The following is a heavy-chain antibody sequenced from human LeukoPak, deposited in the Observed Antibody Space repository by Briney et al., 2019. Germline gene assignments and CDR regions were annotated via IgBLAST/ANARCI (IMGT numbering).Heavy chain of an antibody. J-gene: IGHJ4*02. CDR2: IKSKTDGGTT. V-gene: IGHV3-15*01. Sequence: PGGSLRLSCAASGFTFSSYSMNWVRQAPGKGLEWVGRIKSKTDGGTTDYEAPVKGRFTISKDDSENTLYLQMNSLKTEDTAVYYCTTDPGDSSGYSFGYWGRGTLVTVSS. D-gene: IGHD3-22*01. CDR1: GFTFSSYS. CDR3: TTDPGDSSGYSFGY.